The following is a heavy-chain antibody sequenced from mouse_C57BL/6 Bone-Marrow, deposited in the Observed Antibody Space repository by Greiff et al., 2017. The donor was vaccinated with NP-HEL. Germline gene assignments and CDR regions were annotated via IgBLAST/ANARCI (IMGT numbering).Heavy chain of an antibody. D-gene: IGHD2-2*01. CDR2: IYPRSGNN. Sequence: VKLVESGAELARPGASVKLSCKASGYTFTSYGISWVKQRTGQGLEWIGEIYPRSGNNYYNEKFKGKATLTADKSSSTAYMELRSRTSEDSAVYFCHGYWFAYWGQGTLVTVSA. CDR1: GYTFTSYG. CDR3: HGYWFAY. J-gene: IGHJ3*01. V-gene: IGHV1-81*01.